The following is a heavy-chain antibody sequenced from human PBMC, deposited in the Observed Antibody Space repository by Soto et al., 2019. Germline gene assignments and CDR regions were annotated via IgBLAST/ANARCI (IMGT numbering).Heavy chain of an antibody. J-gene: IGHJ4*02. V-gene: IGHV3-48*04. CDR3: TRDRPGPQHYFDY. D-gene: IGHD6-6*01. CDR2: IFASSTII. CDR1: GGSLSRYT. Sequence: GRPMTLECVVGGGSLSRYTMVCFRQAPGKGLEWVSYIFASSTIIYYADSVKGRFTVSRDNAKNMLYLQMNSLRAEDTAVYYCTRDRPGPQHYFDYWGQGNMVTV.